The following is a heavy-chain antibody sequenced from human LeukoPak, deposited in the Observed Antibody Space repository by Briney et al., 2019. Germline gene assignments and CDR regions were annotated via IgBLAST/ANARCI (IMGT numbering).Heavy chain of an antibody. D-gene: IGHD1-26*01. CDR2: IYYSGGA. CDR1: GGSISSYY. CDR3: ARGYYYFDY. J-gene: IGHJ4*02. V-gene: IGHV4-59*01. Sequence: SETLSLTCTVSGGSISSYYWSWIRQPPGKGLESIGYIYYSGGANYNASLKSRVTISVDTSKNQLSLKLSSVTAADTAVYYCARGYYYFDYWGQGTLVTVSS.